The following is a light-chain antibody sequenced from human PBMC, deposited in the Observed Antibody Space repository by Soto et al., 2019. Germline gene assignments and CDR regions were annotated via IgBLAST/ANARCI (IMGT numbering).Light chain of an antibody. V-gene: IGKV3-15*01. CDR2: DTS. J-gene: IGKJ5*01. CDR3: QQYNNGTPNT. CDR1: QSVSSK. Sequence: ELGITPSQANLSMSAGERDPLTFRDSQSVSSKLAWNQKKPGQAPRLLIYDTSTRATGIPARFSGSGSGTEFTLTISSLQSEDFAVYYSQQYNNGTPNTFGQGTRLEIK.